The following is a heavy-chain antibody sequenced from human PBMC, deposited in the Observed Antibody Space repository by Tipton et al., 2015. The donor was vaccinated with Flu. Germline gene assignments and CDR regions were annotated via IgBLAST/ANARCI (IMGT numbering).Heavy chain of an antibody. CDR1: GYSISSGYY. CDR2: IYHSGST. J-gene: IGHJ4*02. D-gene: IGHD2-8*01. V-gene: IGHV4-38-2*02. Sequence: TLSLTCTVSGYSISSGYYWGWIRQPPGKGLEWIGSIYHSGSTYYNPSLKSRVTISVDTSKNQFSLKLSSVTAADTAVYYCARDRLISYKYYFDYWGQGTLVTVPS. CDR3: ARDRLISYKYYFDY.